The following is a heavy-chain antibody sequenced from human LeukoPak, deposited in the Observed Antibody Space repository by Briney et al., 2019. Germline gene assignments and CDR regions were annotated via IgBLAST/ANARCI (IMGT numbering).Heavy chain of an antibody. CDR3: ARDEVHYYDSSGYHSWYFDY. V-gene: IGHV1-2*02. CDR2: INPNSGGT. J-gene: IGHJ4*02. CDR1: GYTFTGYY. Sequence: ASVKVSCKASGYTFTGYYMHWVRQAPGQGLEWMGWINPNSGGTNYAQKFQGRVTMTRDTSISTAYMELSWLRSDDTAVCYCARDEVHYYDSSGYHSWYFDYWGQGTLVTVSS. D-gene: IGHD3-22*01.